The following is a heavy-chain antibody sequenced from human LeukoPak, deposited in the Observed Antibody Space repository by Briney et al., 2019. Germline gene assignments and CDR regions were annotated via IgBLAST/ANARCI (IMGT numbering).Heavy chain of an antibody. J-gene: IGHJ4*02. Sequence: QPGGSLRLSCAASGFTFSSYGMHWVRQAPGKGLEWVAFIRYDGSNKYYADSVKGRFTISRDNSKNTLYLQMNSLRAEDTAVYYCARDQQRTFDYWGQGTLVTVSS. V-gene: IGHV3-30*02. CDR2: IRYDGSNK. CDR1: GFTFSSYG. D-gene: IGHD6-25*01. CDR3: ARDQQRTFDY.